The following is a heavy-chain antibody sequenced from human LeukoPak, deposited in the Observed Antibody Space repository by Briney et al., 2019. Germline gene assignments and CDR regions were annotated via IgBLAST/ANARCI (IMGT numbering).Heavy chain of an antibody. CDR2: ITGSGGNT. CDR3: AKWGDYDVLTGYYVSDY. D-gene: IGHD3-9*01. Sequence: PGGSLRLSCAASGFTFSNYATSWVRQAPGKGLEWVSAITGSGGNTYYADSVKGRFTIPRDNSKNTVFLQMNSLRAEDTAVYYCAKWGDYDVLTGYYVSDYWGQGTLVTVSS. CDR1: GFTFSNYA. V-gene: IGHV3-23*01. J-gene: IGHJ4*02.